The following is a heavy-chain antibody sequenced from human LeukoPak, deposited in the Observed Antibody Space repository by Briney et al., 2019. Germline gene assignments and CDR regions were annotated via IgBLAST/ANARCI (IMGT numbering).Heavy chain of an antibody. CDR2: IYSGGST. CDR1: GFTVSSNY. V-gene: IGHV3-53*01. J-gene: IGHJ5*02. Sequence: GGSLRLSCAASGFTVSSNYMSWVRQAPGKGLEWVSVIYSGGSTYYADSVKGRFTISRDNPKNTLYLQMNSLRAEDTAVYYCARGYSSGWYHWFDPWGQGTLVTVSS. CDR3: ARGYSSGWYHWFDP. D-gene: IGHD6-19*01.